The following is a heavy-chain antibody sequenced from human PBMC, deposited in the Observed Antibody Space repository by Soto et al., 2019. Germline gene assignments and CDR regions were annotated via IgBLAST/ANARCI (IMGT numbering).Heavy chain of an antibody. J-gene: IGHJ4*02. V-gene: IGHV3-48*03. D-gene: IGHD5-12*01. CDR2: ISSSGYTV. CDR3: VRYCTTTLCNGVATRTFDY. Sequence: GGSLRLSCAASRFTFSTYEMNWVRQAPGKGLEWVSYISSSGYTVYYADSVRGRFTISRDNTRNSLYLQMNSLRDEDTALYYCVRYCTTTLCNGVATRTFDYWGQGTLVTVSS. CDR1: RFTFSTYE.